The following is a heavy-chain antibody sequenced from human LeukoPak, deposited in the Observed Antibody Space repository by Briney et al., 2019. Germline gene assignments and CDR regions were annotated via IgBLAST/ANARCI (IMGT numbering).Heavy chain of an antibody. Sequence: GGSLRLSCAASGFTFDNYVMAWVRQAPGKGLEWVSTIRAVFGNTYSADSVKGRFTISRDNSKSTLYLQMNSLRAEDTAVYYCARGPTYYYDSSGYYKVYWGQGPLVTVSS. D-gene: IGHD3-22*01. V-gene: IGHV3-23*01. CDR2: IRAVFGNT. J-gene: IGHJ4*02. CDR3: ARGPTYYYDSSGYYKVY. CDR1: GFTFDNYV.